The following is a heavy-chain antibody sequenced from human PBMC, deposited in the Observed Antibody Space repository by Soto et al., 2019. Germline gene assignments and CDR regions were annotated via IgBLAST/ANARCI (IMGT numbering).Heavy chain of an antibody. CDR2: VHYAGAT. Sequence: SETLSLTCTVSGVSISGYYWSWIRQPPGKGLEWIGYVHYAGATTYNPSLKSRVTISVDTSENQFSLNLTSVTAADTGVYFCARRIYGVSDYWGRGSLVTVS. V-gene: IGHV4-59*01. D-gene: IGHD2-15*01. CDR3: ARRIYGVSDY. CDR1: GVSISGYY. J-gene: IGHJ4*02.